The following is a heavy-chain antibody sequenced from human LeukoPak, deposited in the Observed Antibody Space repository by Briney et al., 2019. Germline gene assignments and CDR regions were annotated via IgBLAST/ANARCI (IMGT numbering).Heavy chain of an antibody. D-gene: IGHD3-10*01. CDR1: GGSISSYY. CDR3: ARDPGGYGSGSYYYFDY. V-gene: IGHV4-59*01. CDR2: IYYSGST. J-gene: IGHJ4*02. Sequence: SETLSLTCTVSGGSISSYYWSWIRQPPGKGLEWIGYIYYSGSTNYNPSLKGRVTISVDTSKNQFSLKLSSVTAADTAVYYCARDPGGYGSGSYYYFDYWGQGTLVTVSS.